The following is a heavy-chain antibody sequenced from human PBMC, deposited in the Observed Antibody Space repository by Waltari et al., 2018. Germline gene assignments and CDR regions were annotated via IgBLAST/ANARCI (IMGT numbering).Heavy chain of an antibody. CDR2: IGGSSGTN. Sequence: QVQLQGSGPGLVKPSETLSLTCVVSGGSISGYFWSWIRQPPGKGLEWIGYIGGSSGTNEYNPSLKSRVTISRDTSKSQFSLNLSSVTAADTAVYYCARGRGIAPANFDYWGQGVLVTVSS. CDR1: GGSISGYF. D-gene: IGHD6-13*01. J-gene: IGHJ4*02. V-gene: IGHV4-59*12. CDR3: ARGRGIAPANFDY.